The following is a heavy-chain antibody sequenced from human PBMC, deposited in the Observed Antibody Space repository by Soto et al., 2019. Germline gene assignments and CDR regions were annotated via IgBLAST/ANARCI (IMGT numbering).Heavy chain of an antibody. CDR3: AKAPVDYVWGSYDY. J-gene: IGHJ4*02. CDR1: GFTFSSYA. CDR2: ISGSGGST. V-gene: IGHV3-23*01. D-gene: IGHD3-16*01. Sequence: EVQLLESGGGLVQPGGSLRLSCAASGFTFSSYAMSWVRQAPGKGLEWVSAISGSGGSTYYADSVKGRFTISRDNSKNALYLQMNSLRAEDTAVYYCAKAPVDYVWGSYDYWGQGTLVTVSS.